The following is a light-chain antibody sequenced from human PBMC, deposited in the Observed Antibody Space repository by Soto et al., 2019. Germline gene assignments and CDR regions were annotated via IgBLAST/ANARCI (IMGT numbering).Light chain of an antibody. CDR1: SNNVGGYNY. CDR3: CSYAGTYTWI. Sequence: HSALTQPRSGSGSPGQSVTISCTGASNNVGGYNYVSWYQHHPGKVPQLIIYDVTKLPSGVPDRFSGSKSGNTASLTFSGLQVEDEADYYCCSYAGTYTWIFGGGTKLTVL. CDR2: DVT. J-gene: IGLJ2*01. V-gene: IGLV2-11*01.